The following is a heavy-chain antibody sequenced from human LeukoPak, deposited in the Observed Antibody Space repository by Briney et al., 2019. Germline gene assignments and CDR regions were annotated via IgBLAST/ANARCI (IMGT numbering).Heavy chain of an antibody. D-gene: IGHD3/OR15-3a*01. CDR1: GFTFSGYW. CDR3: ARRSAPCGLDY. Sequence: GGSLRLSCAASGFTFSGYWMSWVRQAPGKGLEGVANIERDGSDKYYVNSVKGRFTISRDNTKNTLYLQMNSLRAEDTAFYYCARRSAPCGLDYWGQGTLVTVSS. J-gene: IGHJ4*02. CDR2: IERDGSDK. V-gene: IGHV3-7*03.